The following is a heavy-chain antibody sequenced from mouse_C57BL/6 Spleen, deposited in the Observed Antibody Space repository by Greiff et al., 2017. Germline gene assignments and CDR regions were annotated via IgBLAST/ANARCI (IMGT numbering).Heavy chain of an antibody. D-gene: IGHD2-1*01. Sequence: VQLQQPGAELVKPGASVKLSCKASGYTFTSYWMHWVKQRLGQGLEWIGMIHPNSGSTNYNEKFKSKATLTVDKSSSTAYMQLSSLTSEDSAVYYCARAGGNYPYWYFDVWGTGTTVTVSS. V-gene: IGHV1-64*01. CDR3: ARAGGNYPYWYFDV. CDR1: GYTFTSYW. J-gene: IGHJ1*03. CDR2: IHPNSGST.